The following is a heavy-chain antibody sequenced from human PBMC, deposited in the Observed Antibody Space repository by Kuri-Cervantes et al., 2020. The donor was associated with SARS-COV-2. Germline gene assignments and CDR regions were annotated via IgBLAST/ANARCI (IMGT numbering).Heavy chain of an antibody. CDR1: GYTLTELS. D-gene: IGHD3-22*01. J-gene: IGHJ5*02. V-gene: IGHV1-24*01. Sequence: ASVKVSCKVSGYTLTELSMHWVRQAPGKGLEWMGGFDPEDGETIYAQKFQGRVTITADESTSTAYMELSSLRSEDTAVYYCAAGDSSGYYYYWFDPWGQGTLVTVSS. CDR3: AAGDSSGYYYYWFDP. CDR2: FDPEDGET.